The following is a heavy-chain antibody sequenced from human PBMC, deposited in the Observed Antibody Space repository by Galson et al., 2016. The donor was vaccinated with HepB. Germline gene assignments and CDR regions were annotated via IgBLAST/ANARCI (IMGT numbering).Heavy chain of an antibody. V-gene: IGHV3-48*01. J-gene: IGHJ6*04. CDR3: ARDQYDFWSGYYTLGGYYGMDV. Sequence: SLRLSCAASGFTFSSYAMNWVRQAPGKGLEWVSYISSSSTTIYYADSVKGRFTISRDNAKNSLYLQMNSLRAEEKAVYYCARDQYDFWSGYYTLGGYYGMDVWGKGTPVTVSS. D-gene: IGHD3-3*01. CDR1: GFTFSSYA. CDR2: ISSSSTTI.